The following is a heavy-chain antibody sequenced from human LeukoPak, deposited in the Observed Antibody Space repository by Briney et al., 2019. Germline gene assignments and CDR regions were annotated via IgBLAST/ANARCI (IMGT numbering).Heavy chain of an antibody. D-gene: IGHD2-2*01. CDR1: GFTFSSYG. CDR3: AKDPDIVVVPAARADSGYYYYGMDV. Sequence: GRSLRLSCAASGFTFSSYGMHWVRQAPGKGLEWVAVISYDGSNKYYADSVKGRFTISRDNSKNTLYLQMNSLRAEDTAVYYCAKDPDIVVVPAARADSGYYYYGMDVWGQGTTVTVSS. CDR2: ISYDGSNK. J-gene: IGHJ6*02. V-gene: IGHV3-30*18.